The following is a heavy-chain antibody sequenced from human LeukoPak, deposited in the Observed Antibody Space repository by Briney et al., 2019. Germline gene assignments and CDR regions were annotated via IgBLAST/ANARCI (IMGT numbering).Heavy chain of an antibody. D-gene: IGHD6-6*01. Sequence: SETLSLTCTVSGGSISSYYWSWIRQPAGKGLEWIGRIYTSGSTNYNPSLKSRVTMSVDTSKNQFSLKLSSVPAADTAVYYCAREPGVVYSSSSGWFDPWGQGTLVTVSS. CDR2: IYTSGST. V-gene: IGHV4-4*07. J-gene: IGHJ5*02. CDR1: GGSISSYY. CDR3: AREPGVVYSSSSGWFDP.